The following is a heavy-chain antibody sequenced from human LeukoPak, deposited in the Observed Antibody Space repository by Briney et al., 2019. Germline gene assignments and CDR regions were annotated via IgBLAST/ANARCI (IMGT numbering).Heavy chain of an antibody. J-gene: IGHJ5*02. CDR2: IYHSGNT. D-gene: IGHD2-2*03. CDR1: GGSISSTSYY. V-gene: IGHV4-39*07. Sequence: PSETLSLTCTVSGGSISSTSYYWGWIRQPPGKGLDWIGSIYHSGNTYYNPSLKSRVTISVDTSKNQFSLKLSSVTAADTAVYYCARLLRVGYCSTTSCNWFDPWGQGTLVTVSS. CDR3: ARLLRVGYCSTTSCNWFDP.